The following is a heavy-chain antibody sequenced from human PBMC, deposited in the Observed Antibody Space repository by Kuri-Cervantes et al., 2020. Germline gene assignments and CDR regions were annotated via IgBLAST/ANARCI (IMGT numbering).Heavy chain of an antibody. CDR1: GGTFSSYA. Sequence: ASVKVTCKASGGTFSSYASSWVRQAPGQGLEWMGWMNPNSGNTGYAQMFQGRVTMTRNTSISTAYMELSSLRSEDTAVYYCARGRDGFVVVAASRRRGTFDIWGQGTMVTVSS. V-gene: IGHV1-8*02. D-gene: IGHD2-15*01. CDR3: ARGRDGFVVVAASRRRGTFDI. J-gene: IGHJ3*02. CDR2: MNPNSGNT.